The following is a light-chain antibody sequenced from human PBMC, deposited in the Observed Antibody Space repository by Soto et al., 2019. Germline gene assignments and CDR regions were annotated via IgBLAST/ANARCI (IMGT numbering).Light chain of an antibody. J-gene: IGKJ3*01. V-gene: IGKV3-15*01. CDR1: QSVSSN. CDR3: QQYNSWPPFT. Sequence: EIVMTQSPATLSVSPGERATLSCRASQSVSSNLAWYQQKPGQAARLLIYGASTRAPGIPAGFSGSGSGTEFTLTISSLQSEDFAVYYCQQYNSWPPFTFGPGTKVDIK. CDR2: GAS.